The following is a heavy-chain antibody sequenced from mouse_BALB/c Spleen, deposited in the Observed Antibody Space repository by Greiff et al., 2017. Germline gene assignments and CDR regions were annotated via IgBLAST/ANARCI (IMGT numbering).Heavy chain of an antibody. V-gene: IGHV5-17*02. CDR2: ISSGSSTI. D-gene: IGHD4-1*02. CDR1: GFTFSSFG. Sequence: EVQGVESGGGLVQPGGSRKLSCAASGFTFSSFGMHWVRQAPEKGLEWVAYISSGSSTIYYADTVKGRFTISRDNPKNTLFLQMTSLRSEDTAMYYCARSGGNCPFAYWGQGTLVTVSA. CDR3: ARSGGNCPFAY. J-gene: IGHJ3*01.